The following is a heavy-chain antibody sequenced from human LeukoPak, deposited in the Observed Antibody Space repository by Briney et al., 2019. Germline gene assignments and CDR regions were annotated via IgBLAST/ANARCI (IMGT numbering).Heavy chain of an antibody. D-gene: IGHD6-6*01. CDR3: ARAEYSSFGYYYYMDV. CDR1: GGTFSSYT. J-gene: IGHJ6*03. Sequence: SVKVSCKASGGTFSSYTISWVRQAPGQGLEWMGRIIPILGIANYAQKFQGRVTITADKSTSTAYMELSSLRSEDTAVYYCARAEYSSFGYYYYMDVWGKGTTVTVFS. V-gene: IGHV1-69*02. CDR2: IIPILGIA.